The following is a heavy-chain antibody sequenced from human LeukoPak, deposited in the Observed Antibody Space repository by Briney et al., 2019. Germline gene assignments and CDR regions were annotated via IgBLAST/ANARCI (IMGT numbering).Heavy chain of an antibody. V-gene: IGHV3-11*06. CDR2: ISSSSSYI. Sequence: GGSLRLSCAASGFTFSDYYMSWIRQAPGKGLEWVSSISSSSSYIYYADSVKGRFTISRDNAKNSLYLQMNSLRAEDTAVYYCARKLRYFDWLSDYRYYFDYWGQGTLVTVSS. J-gene: IGHJ4*02. CDR1: GFTFSDYY. D-gene: IGHD3-9*01. CDR3: ARKLRYFDWLSDYRYYFDY.